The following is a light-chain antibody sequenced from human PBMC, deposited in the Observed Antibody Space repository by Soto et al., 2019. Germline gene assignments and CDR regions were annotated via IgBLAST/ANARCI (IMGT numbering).Light chain of an antibody. Sequence: EIVLTQSPATLSLSPGERATLSCRASQTDSSSLAWYQQKPGQAPRLLIYEVSNRATGIPARFSGSGSGADFILTISSLEPGDSALYYCQQHINWPFTFGGGTKV. CDR3: QQHINWPFT. V-gene: IGKV3-11*01. CDR2: EVS. CDR1: QTDSSS. J-gene: IGKJ4*01.